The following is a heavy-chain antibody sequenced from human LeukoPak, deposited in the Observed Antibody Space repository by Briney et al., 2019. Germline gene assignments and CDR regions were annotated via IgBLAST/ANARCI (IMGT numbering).Heavy chain of an antibody. CDR3: ARVGVAVAGTVGYFDY. J-gene: IGHJ4*02. CDR2: IRSGGST. CDR1: GFTVSSNY. V-gene: IGHV3-53*01. D-gene: IGHD6-19*01. Sequence: GGSLRLSCAASGFTVSSNYMTWVRQAPGRGLEWVSLIRSGGSTYYADSVKGRFTISRDNSKNTLYLQMNSLRAEDTAVYYCARVGVAVAGTVGYFDYWGQGTLVTVSS.